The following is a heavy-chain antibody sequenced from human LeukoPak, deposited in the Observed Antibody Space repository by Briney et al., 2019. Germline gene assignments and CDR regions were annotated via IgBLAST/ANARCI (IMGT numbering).Heavy chain of an antibody. D-gene: IGHD3-10*01. CDR3: AKFGLAGSGRYHDAFDI. Sequence: QPGGSLRLSCAASGFTFRSYGMTWVRQAPGKGLEWVSALNGSGGSTYYADSVKGRSTISRDNSKNTLYLQMNSLRAEDTAVYYCAKFGLAGSGRYHDAFDIWGQGTMVTVSS. J-gene: IGHJ3*02. CDR1: GFTFRSYG. CDR2: LNGSGGST. V-gene: IGHV3-23*01.